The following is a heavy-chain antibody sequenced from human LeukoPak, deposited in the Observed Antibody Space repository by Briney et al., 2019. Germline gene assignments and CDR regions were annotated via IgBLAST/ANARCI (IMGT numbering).Heavy chain of an antibody. V-gene: IGHV3-11*04. J-gene: IGHJ3*02. D-gene: IGHD3-16*02. CDR2: ISSSGSTI. Sequence: PGGSLRLSCAASGFTFSDYYMSWIRQAPGKGLEWVSYISSSGSTIYYADSVKGRFTISRDNAKNSLYLQMNSLRAEDTAVYYCARESLSMRAQTNAFDIWGQGTMVTVPS. CDR3: ARESLSMRAQTNAFDI. CDR1: GFTFSDYY.